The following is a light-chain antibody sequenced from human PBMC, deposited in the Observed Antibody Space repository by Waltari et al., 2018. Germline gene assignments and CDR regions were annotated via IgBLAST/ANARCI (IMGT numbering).Light chain of an antibody. CDR3: CSYAGSYIYV. J-gene: IGLJ1*01. CDR2: DVS. V-gene: IGLV2-11*01. Sequence: QSALTQPRSVSGSPGQSVTISCTGTSSDVGRYNYVSWYQQHPGKAPKVMIYDVSQRPSGVPDRFSGSKSDNTASLTISGLQVEDEADYYCCSYAGSYIYVFGSGTKVTVL. CDR1: SSDVGRYNY.